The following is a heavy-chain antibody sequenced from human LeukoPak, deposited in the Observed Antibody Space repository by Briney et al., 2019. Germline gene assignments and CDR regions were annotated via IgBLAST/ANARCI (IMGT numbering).Heavy chain of an antibody. CDR2: MSPNSGNT. D-gene: IGHD3-3*01. CDR3: ARALRFLVGDYYYMDV. Sequence: ASVKVSCKASGYTFTIYDINWVRQATGQGLEWMGWMSPNSGNTGYAQKFQGRVTMTRNTSISTAYMELSSLRSEDTAVYYCARALRFLVGDYYYMDVWGKGTTVTVSS. CDR1: GYTFTIYD. J-gene: IGHJ6*03. V-gene: IGHV1-8*01.